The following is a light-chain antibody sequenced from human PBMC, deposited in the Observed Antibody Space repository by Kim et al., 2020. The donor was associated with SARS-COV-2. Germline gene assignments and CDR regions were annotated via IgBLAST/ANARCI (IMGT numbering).Light chain of an antibody. J-gene: IGKJ4*01. CDR3: QQYGSSRELT. CDR2: GAS. CDR1: QSVSSSY. Sequence: EIVLTQSPGTLSLSPGERATLSCRASQSVSSSYLAWYQQKPGQAPRLLIYGASSRATGIPDRFSGTGSGTDFTLTISRLEPEDFAVYYCQQYGSSRELTFGGGTKLEI. V-gene: IGKV3-20*01.